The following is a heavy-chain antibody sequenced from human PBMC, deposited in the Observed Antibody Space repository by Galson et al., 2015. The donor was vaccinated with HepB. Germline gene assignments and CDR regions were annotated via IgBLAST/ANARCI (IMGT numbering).Heavy chain of an antibody. D-gene: IGHD5-18*01. CDR2: IYWNADK. Sequence: PALGKPTQTLTLTCTFSGFSLSTSVVGVGWIRQPPGKALEWLALIYWNADKYYSTCLKTRRTIPQDTAKNTVVLIMTNRDPVDTATYYRARRYSYGINWLDPWGQGTLVIVSA. CDR3: ARRYSYGINWLDP. J-gene: IGHJ5*02. CDR1: GFSLSTSVVG. V-gene: IGHV2-5*01.